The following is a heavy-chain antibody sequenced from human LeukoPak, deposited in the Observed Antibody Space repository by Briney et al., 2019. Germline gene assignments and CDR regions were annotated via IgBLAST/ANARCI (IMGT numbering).Heavy chain of an antibody. D-gene: IGHD6-13*01. CDR3: AKEGYSRGYYSYYYMDV. CDR1: AFTFSRYG. CDR2: IRYDGSNK. Sequence: SGGSLRLSCAASAFTFSRYGMHWVRQAPGKGLEWVAFIRYDGSNKYYADSVKGRFTISRDNSKNTLYVQMNSLRAEDTAVYYCAKEGYSRGYYSYYYMDVWGKGTTVTVSS. V-gene: IGHV3-30*02. J-gene: IGHJ6*03.